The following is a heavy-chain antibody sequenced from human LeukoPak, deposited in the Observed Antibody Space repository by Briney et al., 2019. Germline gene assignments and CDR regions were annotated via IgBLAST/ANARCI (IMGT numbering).Heavy chain of an antibody. V-gene: IGHV2-5*01. CDR2: IYWNDDK. CDR1: GFSLSTDGVG. CDR3: SHAGSSSNLFDY. D-gene: IGHD6-6*01. J-gene: IGHJ4*02. Sequence: SGPTLVNPTQTLTLTCTFSGFSLSTDGVGVGWIREPPGKALECLALIYWNDDKRYSPSLESKLTITKDTSKNQMVLTMTNMDPVDTATYYCSHAGSSSNLFDYWGQGTLVTVSS.